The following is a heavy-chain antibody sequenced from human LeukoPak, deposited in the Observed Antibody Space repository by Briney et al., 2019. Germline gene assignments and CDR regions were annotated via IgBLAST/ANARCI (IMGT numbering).Heavy chain of an antibody. J-gene: IGHJ6*03. CDR2: ISAYNGNT. D-gene: IGHD1-26*01. Sequence: GASVKVSCKASGYTFTSYGISWVRQAPGQGLEWMGWISAYNGNTNYAQKLQGRVTMTTDTSTSTAYMELRSLRSDDTAVYYCARVDGATWDYYYYMDVWGKGTTVTVPS. CDR1: GYTFTSYG. V-gene: IGHV1-18*01. CDR3: ARVDGATWDYYYYMDV.